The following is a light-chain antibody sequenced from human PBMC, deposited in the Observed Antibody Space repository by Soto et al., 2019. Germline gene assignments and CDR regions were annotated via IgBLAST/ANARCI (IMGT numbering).Light chain of an antibody. J-gene: IGLJ1*01. CDR3: SSHGGSNPFYV. CDR1: STNVGGYNF. Sequence: QSALTQPASVSGSPGQATTISGTGTSTNVGGYNFVSCHQKHTSTAPKLIIHEVSNRPSGVSNRFSASKSGNTASLTISGLQADDEADSYCSSHGGSNPFYVFGSGTKVTVL. CDR2: EVS. V-gene: IGLV2-14*03.